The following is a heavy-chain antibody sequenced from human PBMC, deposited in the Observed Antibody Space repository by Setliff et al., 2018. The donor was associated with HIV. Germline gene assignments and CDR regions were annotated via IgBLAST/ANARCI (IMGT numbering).Heavy chain of an antibody. Sequence: ASVKVSCKASGYTFTNYGISWLRQAPGQGLEWMGWISAYNGDTKSTQKFQGRVTMTTDTSTTKAYMELRSLRSDDTAVYYCARNSFPRTVTGTGPLFDSWGQGTLVTVSS. V-gene: IGHV1-18*01. CDR1: GYTFTNYG. J-gene: IGHJ4*02. CDR3: ARNSFPRTVTGTGPLFDS. CDR2: ISAYNGDT. D-gene: IGHD6-19*01.